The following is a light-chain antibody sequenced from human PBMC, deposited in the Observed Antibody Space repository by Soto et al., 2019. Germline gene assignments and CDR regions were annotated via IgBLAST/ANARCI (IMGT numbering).Light chain of an antibody. V-gene: IGLV2-14*01. J-gene: IGLJ1*01. Sequence: SVLPQPASLSGSPGESITISCTGTSSDVGGYNYVSWYQQHPGKAPKLMIYDVSNRPSGVSNRFSGSKSGNTASLTISGLQAEDEADYYCSSYTSSSILNFYVFGTGTKVTVL. CDR3: SSYTSSSILNFYV. CDR2: DVS. CDR1: SSDVGGYNY.